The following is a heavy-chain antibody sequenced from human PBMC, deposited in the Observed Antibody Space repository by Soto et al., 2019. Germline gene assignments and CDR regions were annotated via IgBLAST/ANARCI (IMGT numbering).Heavy chain of an antibody. D-gene: IGHD3-3*01. J-gene: IGHJ6*03. V-gene: IGHV1-3*01. CDR3: ARGFITIFGVVPSPYYYYMDV. Sequence: ASVKVSCKASGYTFTSYAMHWVRQAPGQRLEWMGWINAGNGNTKYSQKFQGRVTITRDTSASTAYMELSSLRSEDTAVYYCARGFITIFGVVPSPYYYYMDVWGKGTTVTVSS. CDR1: GYTFTSYA. CDR2: INAGNGNT.